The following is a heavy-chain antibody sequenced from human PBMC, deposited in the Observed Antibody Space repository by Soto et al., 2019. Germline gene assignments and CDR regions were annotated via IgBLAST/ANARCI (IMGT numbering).Heavy chain of an antibody. CDR1: GGSISGYF. J-gene: IGHJ4*02. CDR2: MYSSGST. CDR3: ARGKILDY. Sequence: QVQLQESGPGLVKPPETLSLTCTVSGGSISGYFWNWIRQSPGKELEWIAYMYSSGSTNYNPSLKRRVTVSVDTSNNQFSLKLSSVTAADTAVYYCARGKILDYWGQGTLVTVSS. V-gene: IGHV4-59*01.